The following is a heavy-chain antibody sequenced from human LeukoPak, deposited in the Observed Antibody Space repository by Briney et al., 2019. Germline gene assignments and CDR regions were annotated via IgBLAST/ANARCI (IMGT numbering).Heavy chain of an antibody. CDR1: GFTFSSYA. Sequence: GGSLRLSCAASGFTFSSYAMSWVRQAPGKGLEWVSPISDNGGSTYYADSVKGRFTISRDNSKNTLYLQMNSLRAEDTAVYYCAKPPPDSSSWLFDYWGQGALVTVSS. CDR2: ISDNGGST. V-gene: IGHV3-23*01. J-gene: IGHJ4*02. D-gene: IGHD6-13*01. CDR3: AKPPPDSSSWLFDY.